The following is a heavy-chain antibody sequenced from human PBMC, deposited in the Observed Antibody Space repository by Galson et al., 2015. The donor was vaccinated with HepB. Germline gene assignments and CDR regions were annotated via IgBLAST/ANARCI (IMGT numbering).Heavy chain of an antibody. D-gene: IGHD2/OR15-2a*01. V-gene: IGHV3-33*08. CDR3: ARLSSTYYYGLDV. CDR1: GFTFSTYG. CDR2: IWYDGSDE. J-gene: IGHJ6*02. Sequence: SLRLSCAASGFTFSTYGMHWVRQAPGKGLEWVAVIWYDGSDEFYEASVRGRFTISRDNSKNTLYLQLNSLRAEDTAVYYCARLSSTYYYGLDVWGQGTTVIVS.